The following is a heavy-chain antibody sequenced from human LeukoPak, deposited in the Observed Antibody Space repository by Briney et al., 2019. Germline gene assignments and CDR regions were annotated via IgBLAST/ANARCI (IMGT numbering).Heavy chain of an antibody. D-gene: IGHD2-8*01. V-gene: IGHV4-59*08. CDR1: GASMRNSY. CDR2: ISYSGGT. Sequence: SETLSLTCTVSGASMRNSYWSWFRQPPGEGLEWVGHISYSGGTKYNPSLQSRVTISIDTSKNQFSLNLSSVTAADTAVYYCARRVIMSAAGVPDTWLDPWGQGILVTVSS. CDR3: ARRVIMSAAGVPDTWLDP. J-gene: IGHJ5*02.